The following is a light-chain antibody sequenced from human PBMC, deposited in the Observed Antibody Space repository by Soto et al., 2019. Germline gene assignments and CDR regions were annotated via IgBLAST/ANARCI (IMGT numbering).Light chain of an antibody. Sequence: QSVLTQPRSVSGSPGQSVTISCTGTTSDVGGYEYVSWYQQYPGKAPKLMIYEVSTRPSGVSNRFSASKSGNTASLTISGLQAEDEADYYCSSYSSTITLVVFGGGTKVTVL. CDR3: SSYSSTITLVV. V-gene: IGLV2-14*01. CDR2: EVS. J-gene: IGLJ2*01. CDR1: TSDVGGYEY.